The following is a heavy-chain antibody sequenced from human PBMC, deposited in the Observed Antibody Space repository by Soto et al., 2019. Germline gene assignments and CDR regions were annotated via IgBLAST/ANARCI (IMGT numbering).Heavy chain of an antibody. Sequence: PSETLSLTCTISGGYISVYYWSWIRQPPGQALEWIGYIYDSGSPYYNPSLRSRVIISADTSKNQISLKLTSATAADTAVYYCARGVGSSPPRYWGRGTLVTVSS. CDR2: IYDSGSP. J-gene: IGHJ4*02. V-gene: IGHV4-59*01. D-gene: IGHD1-26*01. CDR1: GGYISVYY. CDR3: ARGVGSSPPRY.